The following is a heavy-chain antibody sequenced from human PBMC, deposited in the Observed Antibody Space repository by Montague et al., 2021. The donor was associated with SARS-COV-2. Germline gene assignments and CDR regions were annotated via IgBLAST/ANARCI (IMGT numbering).Heavy chain of an antibody. CDR2: ISHSAHT. V-gene: IGHV4-34*01. D-gene: IGHD3-10*01. J-gene: IGHJ5*02. CDR1: RGSFSDYY. Sequence: SETLSLTCAVYRGSFSDYYWTWIRQSPEKGLEWIGEISHSAHTNYNPSLNSRVSMSMDTSNNQFSLRLGSVTAADTAVYYCARDRRVGRARRTGAWIDRWGQGTLVTVSA. CDR3: ARDRRVGRARRTGAWIDR.